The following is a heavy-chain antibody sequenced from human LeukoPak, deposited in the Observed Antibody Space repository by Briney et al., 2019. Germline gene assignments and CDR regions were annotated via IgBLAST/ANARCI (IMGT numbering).Heavy chain of an antibody. V-gene: IGHV4-59*01. D-gene: IGHD4-11*01. J-gene: IGHJ6*03. CDR1: GGSISSYY. Sequence: KPSETLSLTCTVSGGSISSYYWSWIRQPPGKGLEWIGYVDHTGSTKFNPSLNGRVSISRDTSNNFFSLRLRSVTAADTAVYFCARGRVSSSTWYSTYYYFFYMDFWGKGTTVTVPS. CDR2: VDHTGST. CDR3: ARGRVSSSTWYSTYYYFFYMDF.